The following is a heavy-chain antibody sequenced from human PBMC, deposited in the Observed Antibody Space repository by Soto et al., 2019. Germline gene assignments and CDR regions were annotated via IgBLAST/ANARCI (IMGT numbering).Heavy chain of an antibody. Sequence: EVQLVESGGGLVQPGGSLRLSCAASGYTFSRHWIHWDRQAPGQGPVGVSRISPDGSVTDYADFVEGRFTISRDNAKNTLYLQMSSLRAEDTAVYYCARPRSMSSSGFDIWGQGTMVIVSS. CDR3: ARPRSMSSSGFDI. CDR1: GYTFSRHW. J-gene: IGHJ3*02. CDR2: ISPDGSVT. D-gene: IGHD1-26*01. V-gene: IGHV3-74*01.